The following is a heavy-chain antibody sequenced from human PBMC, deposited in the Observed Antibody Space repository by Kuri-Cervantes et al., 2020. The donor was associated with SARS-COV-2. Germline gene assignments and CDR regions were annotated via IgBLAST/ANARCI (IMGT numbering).Heavy chain of an antibody. CDR2: INPSGGST. V-gene: IGHV1-46*01. Sequence: ASVKVSCKASGYTFTSYYMHWVRQAPGQGLEWMGIINPSGGSTSYAQKFQGRVTITADKSTSTAYMELSSLRSEDTAVYYCASPWGNYYDSSGSSYYGMDVWGQGTTVTVSS. CDR3: ASPWGNYYDSSGSSYYGMDV. D-gene: IGHD3-22*01. J-gene: IGHJ6*02. CDR1: GYTFTSYY.